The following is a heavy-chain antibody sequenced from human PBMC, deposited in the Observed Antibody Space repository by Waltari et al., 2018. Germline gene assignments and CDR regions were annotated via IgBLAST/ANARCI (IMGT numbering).Heavy chain of an antibody. V-gene: IGHV4-30-2*01. CDR2: RYHSGCT. CDR3: AREAGQLGIDY. Sequence: QLQLQESGSGLVKPSQTLSLTCAVSGGSISGGYSWSWIRQTPGKGLKWIGYRYHSGCTAYNPSLKSRVTISVDKSKNQFSLKLNSVTAADTAVYYCAREAGQLGIDYWGQGILVTVSS. D-gene: IGHD7-27*01. CDR1: GGSISGGYS. J-gene: IGHJ4*02.